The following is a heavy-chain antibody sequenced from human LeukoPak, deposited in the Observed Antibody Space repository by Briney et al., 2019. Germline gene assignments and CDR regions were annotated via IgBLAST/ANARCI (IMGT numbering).Heavy chain of an antibody. CDR1: GYTFTGYY. D-gene: IGHD6-6*01. V-gene: IGHV1-2*02. CDR2: INPNSGGT. Sequence: ASVKVSCKASGYTFTGYYMHWVRQAPGQGLEWMGWINPNSGGTNYAQKFQGRVTMSRDTSISTAYMELSRLRSDDTAVYYCARPVVAARSDDAFDIWGQGTMVTASS. J-gene: IGHJ3*02. CDR3: ARPVVAARSDDAFDI.